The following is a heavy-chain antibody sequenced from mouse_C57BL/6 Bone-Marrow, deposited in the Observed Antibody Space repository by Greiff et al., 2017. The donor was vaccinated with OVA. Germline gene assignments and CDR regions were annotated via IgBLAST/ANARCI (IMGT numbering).Heavy chain of an antibody. V-gene: IGHV1-9*01. J-gene: IGHJ1*03. CDR1: GYTFTGYW. CDR3: ARLGIYYGIYWYFDV. CDR2: ILPGSGST. D-gene: IGHD2-1*01. Sequence: QVQLQQSGAELMKPGASVKLSCKATGYTFTGYWIEWVKQRPGHGLEWIGEILPGSGSTNYNEKFKGKATFTADTSSNTADMQLSSLTTDDSAIYYCARLGIYYGIYWYFDVWGTGTTVTVSS.